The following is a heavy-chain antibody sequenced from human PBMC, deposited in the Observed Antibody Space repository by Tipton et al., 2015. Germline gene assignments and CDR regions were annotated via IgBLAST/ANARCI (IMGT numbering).Heavy chain of an antibody. Sequence: TLSLTCTVSGGSVSTSNYYWGWIRQPPGKGLEWIGEINDSGSTSYNPSLKRRVTISLDTSKNQFSLTLNSVTAADTAVYYCARDLEHGMDVWGQGTTVTVSS. D-gene: IGHD5-24*01. CDR2: INDSGST. V-gene: IGHV4-39*07. CDR1: GGSVSTSNYY. J-gene: IGHJ6*02. CDR3: ARDLEHGMDV.